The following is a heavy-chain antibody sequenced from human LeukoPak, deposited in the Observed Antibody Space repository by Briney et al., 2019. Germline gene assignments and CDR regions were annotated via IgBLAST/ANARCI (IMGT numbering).Heavy chain of an antibody. V-gene: IGHV4-59*01. D-gene: IGHD1-26*01. Sequence: SETLSLTCTVSGGSISSYYWSWIRQPPGKGLEWIGYIYYSGSTNYNPSLKSRVTISVDTSKNQFSLKLSSVTAADTAVYYCARDNVGNYFDYWGQGTLVTVSS. J-gene: IGHJ4*02. CDR2: IYYSGST. CDR1: GGSISSYY. CDR3: ARDNVGNYFDY.